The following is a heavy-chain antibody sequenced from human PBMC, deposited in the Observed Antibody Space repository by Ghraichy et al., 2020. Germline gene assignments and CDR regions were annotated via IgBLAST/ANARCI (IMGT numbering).Heavy chain of an antibody. V-gene: IGHV4-38-2*02. D-gene: IGHD6-19*01. CDR2: IYHTGNT. CDR1: GYSIRSGYF. J-gene: IGHJ4*02. Sequence: SETLALTCTVSGYSIRSGYFWGWIRQPPGKGLEWIGRIYHTGNTHYNPSLKSRVTISVETSKNQFSLRLTSVTAADTAVYYCATLAVAGPLDYWGQGTLVTVSS. CDR3: ATLAVAGPLDY.